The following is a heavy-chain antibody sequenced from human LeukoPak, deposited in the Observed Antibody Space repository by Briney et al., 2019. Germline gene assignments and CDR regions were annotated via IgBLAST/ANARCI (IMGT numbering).Heavy chain of an antibody. CDR2: INPNSGGT. V-gene: IGHV1-2*02. CDR3: ARYDYSNLDMAEYFQH. J-gene: IGHJ1*01. D-gene: IGHD4-11*01. Sequence: ASVKVSCKVSGYTLTELSMHWVRQAPGQGLEWMGWINPNSGGTNYAQKFQGRVTMTRDTSISTAYMELSRLRSDDTAVYYCARYDYSNLDMAEYFQHWGQGTLVTVSS. CDR1: GYTLTELS.